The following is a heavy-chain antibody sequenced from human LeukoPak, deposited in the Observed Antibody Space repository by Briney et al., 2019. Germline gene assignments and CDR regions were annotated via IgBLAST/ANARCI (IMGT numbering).Heavy chain of an antibody. D-gene: IGHD3-10*01. CDR2: IYYSGST. CDR1: GGSISSYY. J-gene: IGHJ4*02. Sequence: SETLSLTCTVSGGSISSYYWSWIRQPPGKGLEWIGYIYYSGSTNYNPSLKSRVTISVDTSKNQISLKLSSVTAADTAVYYCARDQIYGSGSYYSDAFDYWGQGTLVTVSS. CDR3: ARDQIYGSGSYYSDAFDY. V-gene: IGHV4-59*12.